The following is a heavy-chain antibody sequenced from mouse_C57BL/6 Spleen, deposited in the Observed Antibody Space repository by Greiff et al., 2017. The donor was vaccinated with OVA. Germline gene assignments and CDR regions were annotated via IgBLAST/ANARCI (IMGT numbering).Heavy chain of an antibody. CDR1: GYAFSSSW. CDR2: IYPGGGDT. J-gene: IGHJ1*03. D-gene: IGHD1-1*01. Sequence: QVQLQQSGPELVKPGASVKLSCTASGYAFSSSWMNWVKQRPGKGLEWIGRIYPGGGDTNYNGKFTGKATLTADKSSSTAYMQLSSLTSEDSAVYFCAREEYYYGSSDWYFDVWGTGTTVTVSS. CDR3: AREEYYYGSSDWYFDV. V-gene: IGHV1-82*01.